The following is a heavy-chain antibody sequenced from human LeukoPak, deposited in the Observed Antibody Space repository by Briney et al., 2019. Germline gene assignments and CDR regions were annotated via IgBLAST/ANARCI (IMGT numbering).Heavy chain of an antibody. CDR3: ARDSRSSSSRMNY. Sequence: GGSLRLSCAASGFTFSSYSMNWVRQAPGKGLEWVSYISSSSSTIYYADSVKGRFTISRDNAKNSLYLQMNSLRAEDTAVYYCARDSRSSSSRMNYWGQGTLVTVSS. CDR1: GFTFSSYS. J-gene: IGHJ4*02. D-gene: IGHD6-6*01. CDR2: ISSSSSTI. V-gene: IGHV3-48*01.